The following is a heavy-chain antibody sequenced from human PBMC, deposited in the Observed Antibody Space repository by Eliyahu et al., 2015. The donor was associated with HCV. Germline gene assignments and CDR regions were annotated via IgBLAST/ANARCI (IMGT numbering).Heavy chain of an antibody. V-gene: IGHV1-18*01. D-gene: IGHD3-16*02. CDR2: ISAYNGNT. CDR1: GYXFTSYG. J-gene: IGHJ5*02. CDR3: ARVIFMITFGGVIVRDWFDP. Sequence: QVQLVQSGAEVKKPGASVKVSCKASGYXFTSYGISWVRQAPGQGLEWMGWISAYNGNTNYAQKLQGRVTMTTDTSTSTAYMELRSLRSDDTAVYYCARVIFMITFGGVIVRDWFDPWGQGTLVTVSS.